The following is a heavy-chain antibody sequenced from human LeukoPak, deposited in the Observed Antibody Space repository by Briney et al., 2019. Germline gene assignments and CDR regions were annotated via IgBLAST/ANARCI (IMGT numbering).Heavy chain of an antibody. J-gene: IGHJ3*02. V-gene: IGHV1-2*06. D-gene: IGHD3-3*01. CDR1: GYTFTGYY. CDR2: INPNSGGT. Sequence: ASVKVSCKASGYTFTGYYMHWVRQAPGQGLEWMGRINPNSGGTNYAQKFQGRVTMTRDTSISTAYMELSRLRSDDTAVYYSASFGMETHDAFDIWGQGTMVTVSS. CDR3: ASFGMETHDAFDI.